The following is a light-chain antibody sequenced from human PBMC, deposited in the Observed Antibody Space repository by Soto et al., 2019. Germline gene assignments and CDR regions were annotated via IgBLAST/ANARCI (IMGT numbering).Light chain of an antibody. CDR1: QDIYSF. CDR3: QRLNAYPLT. V-gene: IGKV1-9*01. Sequence: DIQLTQSPSFLSASVGDRVTITCRASQDIYSFLAWYQQKPGKAPNLLISAASILRAGVPSRFSGSGSGTEFTLTINSLQPEDFATYYCQRLNAYPLTFGGGTKVEI. CDR2: AAS. J-gene: IGKJ4*01.